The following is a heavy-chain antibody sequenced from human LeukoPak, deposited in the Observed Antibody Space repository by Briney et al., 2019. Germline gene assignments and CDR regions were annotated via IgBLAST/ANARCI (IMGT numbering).Heavy chain of an antibody. D-gene: IGHD3-22*01. V-gene: IGHV3-30*18. Sequence: GRSLRLSCAASGFTFGSYAMHWVRQAPGKGLEWVAVISYDGTNKYYADSVKGRFTISRDNSKNTLYLQMNSLRAEDTAVYYCAKDGSMVVPVYFDYWGQGTLVTVSS. CDR3: AKDGSMVVPVYFDY. J-gene: IGHJ4*02. CDR2: ISYDGTNK. CDR1: GFTFGSYA.